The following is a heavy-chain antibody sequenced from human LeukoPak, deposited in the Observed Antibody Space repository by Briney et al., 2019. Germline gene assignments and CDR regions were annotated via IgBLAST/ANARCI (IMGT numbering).Heavy chain of an antibody. Sequence: GGSLRLSCAASGFTFSSYGMHWVRQAPGKGLEWVAVISYDGSNKYYADSVKGRFTISRDNSKNTLYLQMNSLRAEDTAVYYCAREVTITSNWFDPWGQGTLVTVSS. CDR1: GFTFSSYG. D-gene: IGHD5-12*01. J-gene: IGHJ5*02. CDR2: ISYDGSNK. CDR3: AREVTITSNWFDP. V-gene: IGHV3-30*03.